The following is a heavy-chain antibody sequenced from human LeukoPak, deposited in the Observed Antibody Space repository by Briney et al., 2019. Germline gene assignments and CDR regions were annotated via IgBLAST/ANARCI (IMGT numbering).Heavy chain of an antibody. V-gene: IGHV3-7*01. CDR1: GSTFRMYW. CDR3: AGTLGYSSSWYNYYGMDV. J-gene: IGHJ6*02. CDR2: INQDGSEK. Sequence: GGSLRLSCAASGSTFRMYWMTWVRQAPGKGLEWVANINQDGSEKYYVDSVKGRSTISRDNAKHSLVVQMNSLRAEDTAVYYCAGTLGYSSSWYNYYGMDVWGQGTTVTVSS. D-gene: IGHD6-13*01.